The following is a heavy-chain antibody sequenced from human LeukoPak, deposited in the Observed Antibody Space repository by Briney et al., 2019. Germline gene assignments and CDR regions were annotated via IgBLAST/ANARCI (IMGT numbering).Heavy chain of an antibody. CDR2: ISGSGGST. CDR1: GFTFSSYA. Sequence: GGSLRLSCAASGFTFSSYAMGWVRQAPGKGLEWVSAISGSGGSTYYADSVKGRFTISRDNSKNTLYLQMNSLRAEDTAVYYCAKGSIADYDFWSGYYTHYFDYWGQGTLVTVSS. V-gene: IGHV3-23*01. CDR3: AKGSIADYDFWSGYYTHYFDY. D-gene: IGHD3-3*01. J-gene: IGHJ4*02.